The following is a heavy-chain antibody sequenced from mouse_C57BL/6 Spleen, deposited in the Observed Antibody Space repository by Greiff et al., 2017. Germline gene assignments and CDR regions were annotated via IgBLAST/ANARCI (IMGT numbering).Heavy chain of an antibody. Sequence: VKLVESGPGLVQPSQSLSITCTVSGFSLTSYGVHWVRQSPGKGLEWLGVIWSGGSTDYNAAFISRLSISKDNSKSQVFFKMNSLQADDTAIYYCAREGWVTTVVSSYWYFDVWGTGTTVTVSS. CDR3: AREGWVTTVVSSYWYFDV. CDR2: IWSGGST. J-gene: IGHJ1*03. CDR1: GFSLTSYG. V-gene: IGHV2-2*01. D-gene: IGHD1-1*01.